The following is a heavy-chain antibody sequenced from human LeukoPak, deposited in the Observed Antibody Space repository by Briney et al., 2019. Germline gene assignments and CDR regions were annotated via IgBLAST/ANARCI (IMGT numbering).Heavy chain of an antibody. Sequence: GGSLRLSCAASGFTFSSYAMSWVRQAPGKGLEWVSSISSSSSYIYYADSVKGRFTISRDNAKNSLYLQMNSLRAEDTAVYYCARWDYYYYGMDVWGQGTTVTVSS. CDR3: ARWDYYYYGMDV. CDR2: ISSSSSYI. J-gene: IGHJ6*02. CDR1: GFTFSSYA. V-gene: IGHV3-21*01.